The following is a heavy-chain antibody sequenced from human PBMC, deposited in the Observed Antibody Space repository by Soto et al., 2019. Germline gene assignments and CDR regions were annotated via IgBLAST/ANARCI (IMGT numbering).Heavy chain of an antibody. J-gene: IGHJ5*02. D-gene: IGHD2-2*01. CDR1: GYTFTSYD. Sequence: QVQLVQSGAEVKKPGASVKVSCKASGYTFTSYDINWVRQATGQGLEWMGWMNPNSGNTGYAQKFQGRVTMTRNTSISTAYMELSSLRSEDTAVYYCARRMDDCSSTSCFGRYNWFDPWGQGTLVTVSS. CDR3: ARRMDDCSSTSCFGRYNWFDP. CDR2: MNPNSGNT. V-gene: IGHV1-8*01.